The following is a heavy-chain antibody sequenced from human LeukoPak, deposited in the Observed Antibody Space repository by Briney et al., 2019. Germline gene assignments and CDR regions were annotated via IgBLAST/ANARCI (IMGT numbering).Heavy chain of an antibody. J-gene: IGHJ4*02. CDR2: ISGSCGST. V-gene: IGHV3-23*01. CDR1: GFTFSSYA. Sequence: GGPLRLSCAASGFTFSSYAMSWVRQAPGKGLEWVSAISGSCGSTYNADSVKGRFTISRDNSKNTLYLQMNSLRAEDTAVYYCAKDQEYSSGLLDYWGQGTLVTVSS. D-gene: IGHD6-19*01. CDR3: AKDQEYSSGLLDY.